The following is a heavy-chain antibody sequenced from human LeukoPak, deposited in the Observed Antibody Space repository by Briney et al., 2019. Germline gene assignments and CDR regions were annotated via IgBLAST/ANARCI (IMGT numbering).Heavy chain of an antibody. CDR1: GGSISSSY. D-gene: IGHD3-22*01. Sequence: SETLSLTCIVSGGSISSSYWSWIRQPAGKGLEWIGRIYTSGSTNYDPSLKSRVTMSVDTSKNQFSLKLSSVTAADTAVYYCARMRYDSSGYYPLFDYWGQGTLVTVSS. CDR2: IYTSGST. J-gene: IGHJ4*02. CDR3: ARMRYDSSGYYPLFDY. V-gene: IGHV4-4*07.